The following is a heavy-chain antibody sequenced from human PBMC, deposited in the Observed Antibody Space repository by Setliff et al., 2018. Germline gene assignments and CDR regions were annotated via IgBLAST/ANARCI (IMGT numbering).Heavy chain of an antibody. V-gene: IGHV4-61*09. J-gene: IGHJ4*02. D-gene: IGHD6-19*01. CDR2: FYTSGIT. CDR3: ARGNSRSSVWYVVPHFDY. Sequence: PSETLSLTCTVSGGSISSGSYYWTWIRQPAGKGLEWIGHFYTSGITSYNPSLKSRVTISVDTSKNQFSLKLSSVTAADTAVYYCARGNSRSSVWYVVPHFDYWGQGTLVTVSS. CDR1: GGSISSGSYY.